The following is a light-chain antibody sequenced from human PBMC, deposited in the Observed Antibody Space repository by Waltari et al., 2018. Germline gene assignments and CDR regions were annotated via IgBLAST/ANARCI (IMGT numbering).Light chain of an antibody. CDR1: QSVSSW. V-gene: IGKV1-5*01. CDR2: DAS. CDR3: QQYRGLWT. J-gene: IGKJ1*01. Sequence: DIQMTQSPSTLSASVGDRVTITCRASQSVSSWLAWYQQKPGEAPKLLIYDASSLESGVPSRFSGSGSGTEFTLTISSLQSDDFATYYCQQYRGLWTFGQGTRVEVK.